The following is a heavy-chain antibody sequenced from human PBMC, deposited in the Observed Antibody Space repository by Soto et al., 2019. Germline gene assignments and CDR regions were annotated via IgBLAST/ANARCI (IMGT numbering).Heavy chain of an antibody. CDR1: GFNYSNYE. V-gene: IGHV3-48*03. CDR3: AIGFMYYYGADV. J-gene: IGHJ6*02. Sequence: GGSLRLSCAASGFNYSNYEFNWVRQAPGKGLEWVSYISSGVSAIYYADSVKGRFTTSRDNAKNSMYLQMNRLRAAATAVYYCAIGFMYYYGADVWGQGTTVTFSS. CDR2: ISSGVSAI. D-gene: IGHD3-10*01.